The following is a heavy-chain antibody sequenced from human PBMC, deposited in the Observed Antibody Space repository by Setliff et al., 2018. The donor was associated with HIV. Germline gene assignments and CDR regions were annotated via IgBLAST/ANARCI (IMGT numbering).Heavy chain of an antibody. Sequence: GGSLRLSCAASGFTFRNYKFNWVRQAPGRGLEWVSSISIGSGGAIDYADSVKGRFTISRDNSKNTLYLQMNSLRAEDTAVYYCAKQYSMYYYYYMDVWGKGTTVTVS. D-gene: IGHD6-6*01. CDR1: GFTFRNYK. CDR2: ISIGSGGAI. CDR3: AKQYSMYYYYYMDV. V-gene: IGHV3-23*01. J-gene: IGHJ6*03.